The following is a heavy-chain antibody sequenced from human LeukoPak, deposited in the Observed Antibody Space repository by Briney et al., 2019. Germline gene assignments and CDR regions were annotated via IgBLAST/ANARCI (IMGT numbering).Heavy chain of an antibody. V-gene: IGHV4-39*07. D-gene: IGHD2/OR15-2a*01. Sequence: SETLSLTCTVSGGSISSSSYYWGWICQPPGKGLEWIGSIYYSGSTYYNPSLKSRVTISVDTSKNQFSLKLSSVTAADTAVYYCARESSTQSSLSVWGQGTLVTVSS. CDR2: IYYSGST. CDR3: ARESSTQSSLSV. CDR1: GGSISSSSYY. J-gene: IGHJ4*02.